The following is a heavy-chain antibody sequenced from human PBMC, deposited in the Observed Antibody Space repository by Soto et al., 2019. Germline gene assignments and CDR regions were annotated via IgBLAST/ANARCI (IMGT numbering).Heavy chain of an antibody. J-gene: IGHJ6*02. V-gene: IGHV1-69*06. CDR1: GGTFSSYA. D-gene: IGHD1-26*01. CDR2: IIPIFGTA. Sequence: QVQLVQSGAEVKKPGSSVKVSCKASGGTFSSYAISWVRQAPGQGLEWMGGIIPIFGTANYAQKFQGRVTITADKSTSTAYMELSSLRSDDTAVYYCAIPVGATPTRFYYYYGMDVWGQGTTVTVSS. CDR3: AIPVGATPTRFYYYYGMDV.